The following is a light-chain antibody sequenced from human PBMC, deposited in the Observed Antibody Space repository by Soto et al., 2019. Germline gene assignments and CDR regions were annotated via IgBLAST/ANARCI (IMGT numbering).Light chain of an antibody. V-gene: IGKV1-12*01. CDR1: QDIRSW. Sequence: DIQMTQSPSYVSASVGDRVSITCRASQDIRSWLAWYQQRPGKAPELLIYAATILQSGVPSRFSGSGSGTTFTLTINNLQPEDFASYFCQQANSFPLTFGGGTKV. CDR2: AAT. CDR3: QQANSFPLT. J-gene: IGKJ4*01.